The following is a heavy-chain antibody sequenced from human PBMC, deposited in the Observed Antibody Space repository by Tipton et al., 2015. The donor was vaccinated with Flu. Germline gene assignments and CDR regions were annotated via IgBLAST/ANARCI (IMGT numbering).Heavy chain of an antibody. CDR3: VRHQYCAHAVCPPGLWYFDL. Sequence: QLVQSGAEVKKPGESLKIPCKASGYSFINYWVGWVRQMPGKGLEWMGIIYPGDSDTRYSPSFQGRVTISADKSISTAYLQWSSLKTSDSAMYYCVRHQYCAHAVCPPGLWYFDLCGRGTLVAVS. J-gene: IGHJ2*01. V-gene: IGHV5-51*01. D-gene: IGHD2-8*01. CDR1: GYSFINYW. CDR2: IYPGDSDT.